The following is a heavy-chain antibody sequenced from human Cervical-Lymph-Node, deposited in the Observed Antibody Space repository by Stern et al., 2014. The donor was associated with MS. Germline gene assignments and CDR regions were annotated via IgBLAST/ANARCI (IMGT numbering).Heavy chain of an antibody. CDR3: ARDARRIRTDGYNRYYYGMDV. V-gene: IGHV1-18*01. CDR1: GYTFTSYG. Sequence: QVQLVQSGAEVKKPGASVKVSCKASGYTFTSYGISWVRQAPGQGLAWMGWVSAYNGNTNYAQKLQGRVTMTPHPSPRTAYMELRSLRSDDTAVYYCARDARRIRTDGYNRYYYGMDVWGQGTTVTVSS. D-gene: IGHD5-24*01. J-gene: IGHJ6*02. CDR2: VSAYNGNT.